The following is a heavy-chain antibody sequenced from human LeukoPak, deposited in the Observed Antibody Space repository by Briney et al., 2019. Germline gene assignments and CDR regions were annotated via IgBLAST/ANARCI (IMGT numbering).Heavy chain of an antibody. CDR3: AKDMYEYSSSYYYYYYYMDV. CDR1: GFTFSSYA. J-gene: IGHJ6*03. D-gene: IGHD6-6*01. Sequence: PGGSLRLSCAVSGFTFSSYAMSWVRQAPGKGLEWVSAISGSGGGTYYADPVKGRFTISRDNSKNTLYLQMSSLRAEDTAVYYCAKDMYEYSSSYYYYYYYMDVWGMGTTVTVSS. V-gene: IGHV3-23*01. CDR2: ISGSGGGT.